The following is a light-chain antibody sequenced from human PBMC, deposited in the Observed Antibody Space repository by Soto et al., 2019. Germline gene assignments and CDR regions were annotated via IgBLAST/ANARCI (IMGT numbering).Light chain of an antibody. Sequence: QSVLTQPPSVSAAPGQRVTISCSGGGSNIGKNYVSWYQHVAGAAPKLLIFENDRRSTGIPDRFSGSKSGTSATLGITGLQTGDEADYYCGVWDTSLSAWVFGGGTKLTVL. J-gene: IGLJ3*02. CDR1: GSNIGKNY. CDR2: END. V-gene: IGLV1-51*02. CDR3: GVWDTSLSAWV.